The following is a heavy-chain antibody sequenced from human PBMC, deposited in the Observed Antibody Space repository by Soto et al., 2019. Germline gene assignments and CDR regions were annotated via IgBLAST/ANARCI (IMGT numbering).Heavy chain of an antibody. Sequence: GCSLRHSCVGAGIVFIRCAMSWVRQVPGKWLEWVPAISVSGETTDDSDSVKGRFPISRDNSDNSLYLRMTTRRAEDTAVYYCARGGAGAPPAYYDSSGRDWSFDLWACGTLVTVSS. D-gene: IGHD3-22*01. CDR1: GIVFIRCA. CDR3: ARGGAGAPPAYYDSSGRDWSFDL. CDR2: ISVSGETT. J-gene: IGHJ2*01. V-gene: IGHV3-23*01.